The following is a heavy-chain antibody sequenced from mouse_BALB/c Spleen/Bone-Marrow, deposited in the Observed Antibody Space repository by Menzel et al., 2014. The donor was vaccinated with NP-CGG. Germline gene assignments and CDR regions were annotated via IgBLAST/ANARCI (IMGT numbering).Heavy chain of an antibody. J-gene: IGHJ2*01. CDR3: ARDYGYYKDVGDY. CDR1: GFSLTSYA. CDR2: IWAGGST. V-gene: IGHV2-9*02. Sequence: VKLVESGPGLVAPSQSLSITCTVSGFSLTSYALHWVRQPPGKGLELLGVIWAGGSTNYNSALMSRLNISKDNSKSQVFLKMNSLQTDDTAVYYCARDYGYYKDVGDYWGQGTTLTVSS. D-gene: IGHD2-12*01.